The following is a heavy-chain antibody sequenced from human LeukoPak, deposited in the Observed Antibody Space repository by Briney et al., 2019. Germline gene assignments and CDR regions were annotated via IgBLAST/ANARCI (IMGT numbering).Heavy chain of an antibody. CDR3: ARVRVTGTETGENYYGSGSYYAWFDP. D-gene: IGHD3-10*01. CDR1: GFTFSSYS. V-gene: IGHV3-21*01. CDR2: ISSSSSYI. J-gene: IGHJ5*02. Sequence: PGGSLRLSCAASGFTFSSYSMNWVRQAPGKGLEWVSSISSSSSYIYYADSVKGRFTISRDNAKNSLYLQMNSLRAEDTAVYYCARVRVTGTETGENYYGSGSYYAWFDPWGQGTLVTVSS.